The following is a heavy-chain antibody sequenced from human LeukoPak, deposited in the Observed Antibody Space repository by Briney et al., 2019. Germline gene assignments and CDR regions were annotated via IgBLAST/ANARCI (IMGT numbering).Heavy chain of an antibody. CDR1: GVSFSGYY. V-gene: IGHV4-34*01. CDR3: ARGIQLWFSWVFDY. J-gene: IGHJ4*02. Sequence: SETLSLTCAVSGVSFSGYYRSWIRQPPGKGLEWIGEINHSGSTNYNPSLKNRVTISVDTSKNQFSLKLSSVTAADTAVYYCARGIQLWFSWVFDYWGQGTLVTVSS. CDR2: INHSGST. D-gene: IGHD5-18*01.